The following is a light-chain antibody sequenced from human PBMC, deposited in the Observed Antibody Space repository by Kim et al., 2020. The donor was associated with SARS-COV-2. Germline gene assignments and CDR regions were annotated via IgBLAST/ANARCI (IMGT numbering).Light chain of an antibody. CDR2: AAS. J-gene: IGKJ1*01. CDR3: QQCQGAPWT. Sequence: SASVGDRVTITCRASQCISNYLAWYQQKPGKVPKLLIYAASALQSGVPSRFSGSGSGTDFTLTITSLQPEDVAVYYCQQCQGAPWTFGRGTKVEIK. CDR1: QCISNY. V-gene: IGKV1-27*01.